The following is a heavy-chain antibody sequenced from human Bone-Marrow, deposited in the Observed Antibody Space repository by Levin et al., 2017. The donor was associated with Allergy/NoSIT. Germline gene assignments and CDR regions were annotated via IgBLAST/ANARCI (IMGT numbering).Heavy chain of an antibody. CDR3: AHTGYTKNLGVIVPSQLYMDV. V-gene: IGHV2-5*02. J-gene: IGHJ6*03. Sequence: SGPTLVKPTQTLTLTCTFSGFSLTTSGVGVAWIRQSPGKALEWLARIYWDDDKRYSPSLKNRLTITQDPSKNQVVLTMTNMDPVDTATYFCAHTGYTKNLGVIVPSQLYMDVWGNGTTVSV. CDR2: IYWDDDK. CDR1: GFSLTTSGVG. D-gene: IGHD3-9*01.